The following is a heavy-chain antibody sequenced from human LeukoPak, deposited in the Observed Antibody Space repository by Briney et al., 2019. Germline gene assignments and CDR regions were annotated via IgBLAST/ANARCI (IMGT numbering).Heavy chain of an antibody. D-gene: IGHD6-13*01. CDR1: GFTFDDYA. J-gene: IGHJ4*02. V-gene: IGHV3-9*01. Sequence: PGRSLRLSCAASGFTFDDYAMHWVRQAPGKGLEWVSGISWNSGSIGYADSVKGRFTISRDNAKNSLYLQMNSLRAEDTALYYCAKDIAAAGTGVFDYWGQGTLVTASS. CDR2: ISWNSGSI. CDR3: AKDIAAAGTGVFDY.